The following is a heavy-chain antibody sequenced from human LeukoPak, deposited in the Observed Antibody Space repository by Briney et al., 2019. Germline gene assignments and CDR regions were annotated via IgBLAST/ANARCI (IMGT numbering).Heavy chain of an antibody. CDR3: ARGVRLLPSSSFDY. D-gene: IGHD2-15*01. Sequence: PSETLSLTCAVYGGSFSGYYWSWIRQPPGKGLEWIGEINHSGSTNYNPSLKSRVTISVDTSKNQFSLKLSSVTAADTAVYYCARGVRLLPSSSFDYWGQGTLVTVSS. V-gene: IGHV4-34*01. CDR2: INHSGST. CDR1: GGSFSGYY. J-gene: IGHJ4*02.